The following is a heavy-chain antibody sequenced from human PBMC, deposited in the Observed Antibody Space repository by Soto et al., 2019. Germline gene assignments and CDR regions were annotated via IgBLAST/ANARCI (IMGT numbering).Heavy chain of an antibody. D-gene: IGHD4-17*01. CDR3: ARTDPDYGGHFDY. Sequence: SETLSLTCTVSGVSISNYYWSWIRQPPGKALEWIGYVYYSGNTNYNPSLKTRVTISVDTSKNQFSLKLSSVTAADTAVYYCARTDPDYGGHFDYWGQGTLVTVSS. CDR2: VYYSGNT. CDR1: GVSISNYY. J-gene: IGHJ4*02. V-gene: IGHV4-59*12.